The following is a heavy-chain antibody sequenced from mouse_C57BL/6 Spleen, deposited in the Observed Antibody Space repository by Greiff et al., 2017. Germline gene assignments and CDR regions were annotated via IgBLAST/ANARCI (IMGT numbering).Heavy chain of an antibody. CDR3: ARWQLRLPCAY. Sequence: QVQLKESGAELVKPGASVKIPCKASGYAFSSYWMNWVKQRPGKGLEWIGQIYPGDGDTNYNGKFKGKATLTADKSSSTAYMQLSSLTSEDSAVXICARWQLRLPCAYWGQGTLGTVSA. CDR1: GYAFSSYW. CDR2: IYPGDGDT. J-gene: IGHJ3*01. V-gene: IGHV1-80*01. D-gene: IGHD3-2*02.